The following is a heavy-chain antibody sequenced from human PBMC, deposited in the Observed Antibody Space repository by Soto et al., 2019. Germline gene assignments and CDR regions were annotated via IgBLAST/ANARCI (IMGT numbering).Heavy chain of an antibody. J-gene: IGHJ4*02. Sequence: SETLSLTCTVSGDSVSSGSYFWTWIRQPPGKGLEWIGYVIPGESTSYNPSLKSRVTLSIDTSENQFSLKLNSMTAADTAVYYCARQRVLPAQYFFDYWGQGTLVTVSS. CDR1: GDSVSSGSYF. V-gene: IGHV4-61*01. CDR2: VIPGEST. CDR3: ARQRVLPAQYFFDY. D-gene: IGHD6-13*01.